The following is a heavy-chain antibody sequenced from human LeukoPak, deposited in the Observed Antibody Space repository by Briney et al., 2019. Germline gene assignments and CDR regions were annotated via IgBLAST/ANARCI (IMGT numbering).Heavy chain of an antibody. J-gene: IGHJ4*02. D-gene: IGHD3-22*01. CDR2: ISSSGDTI. CDR3: ARGLSTLDYYDSSGYAY. Sequence: GGSLRLSCAASGFTFRDYYMTWMRQAPGKGLEWLSYISSSGDTIYYADSVKGRLTIPRDNAKNSLYLQMNSLRAEDTAVYYCARGLSTLDYYDSSGYAYWGQGTLVTVSS. CDR1: GFTFRDYY. V-gene: IGHV3-11*01.